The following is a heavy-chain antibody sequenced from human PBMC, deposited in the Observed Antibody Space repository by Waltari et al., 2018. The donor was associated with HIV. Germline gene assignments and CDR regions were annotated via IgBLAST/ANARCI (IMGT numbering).Heavy chain of an antibody. CDR1: GFTFSDYY. D-gene: IGHD3-16*02. V-gene: IGHV3-11*01. J-gene: IGHJ4*02. Sequence: QVQLVESGGGLVKPGGSLRLSCAASGFTFSDYYMSWIRQAPGKGLEWVSYISSSGSTIYYADSVKGRFTISGDNAKNSLYLQMNSLRAEDTAVYYCARDGENYDYVWGSYRQYYFDYWGQGTLVTVSS. CDR3: ARDGENYDYVWGSYRQYYFDY. CDR2: ISSSGSTI.